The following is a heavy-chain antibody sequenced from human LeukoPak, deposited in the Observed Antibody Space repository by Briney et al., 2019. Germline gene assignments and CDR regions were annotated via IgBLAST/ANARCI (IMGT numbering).Heavy chain of an antibody. V-gene: IGHV3-9*01. J-gene: IGHJ4*02. Sequence: GGSLRLSCAASGFTFDDYAMHWVRHAPGKGLEWVSGISWNSGSIGYADSVKGRFTISRDNAKNSLYLQMNSLRAEDTALYYCAKTWGPFTTNYFDYWGQGTLVTVSS. CDR2: ISWNSGSI. D-gene: IGHD3-16*01. CDR3: AKTWGPFTTNYFDY. CDR1: GFTFDDYA.